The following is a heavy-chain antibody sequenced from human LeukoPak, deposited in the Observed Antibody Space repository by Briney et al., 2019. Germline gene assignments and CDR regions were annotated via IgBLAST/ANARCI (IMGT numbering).Heavy chain of an antibody. J-gene: IGHJ4*02. Sequence: PGGSLRLSCAASGFAVSSNDMSWVRQAPAKGLEWISVIYSGGTTYNADSVKGRFTISRDNAKNSLYLQMNSLRAEDTAVYYCAKVATEGYYFDYWGQGTLVTVSS. V-gene: IGHV3-53*01. D-gene: IGHD5-12*01. CDR2: IYSGGTT. CDR1: GFAVSSND. CDR3: AKVATEGYYFDY.